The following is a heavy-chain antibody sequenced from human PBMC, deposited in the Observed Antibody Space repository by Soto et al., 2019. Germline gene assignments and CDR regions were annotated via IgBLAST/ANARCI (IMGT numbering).Heavy chain of an antibody. CDR3: ARGFNYAGWAPAFDY. Sequence: QVQLQQWGAGLLKPSETLSLTCAVYGGSFSGYYWSWIRQPPGKGLEWIGEINHSGSTNYNPSLKSRVTISVDTSKNQFSLKLSSVTAADTAVYYCARGFNYAGWAPAFDYWGQGTLVTVSS. V-gene: IGHV4-34*01. CDR2: INHSGST. CDR1: GGSFSGYY. D-gene: IGHD1-7*01. J-gene: IGHJ4*02.